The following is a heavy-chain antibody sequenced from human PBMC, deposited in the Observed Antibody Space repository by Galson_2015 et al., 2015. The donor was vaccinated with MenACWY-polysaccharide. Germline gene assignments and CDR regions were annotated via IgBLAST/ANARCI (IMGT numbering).Heavy chain of an antibody. D-gene: IGHD1-26*01. CDR1: GFTFSSYG. J-gene: IGHJ5*02. CDR3: AKDKGLYSGSQGWFDP. CDR2: IRYDGSNK. V-gene: IGHV3-30*02. Sequence: SLRLSCAASGFTFSSYGMHWVRQAPGKGLEWVAFIRYDGSNKYYADSVKGRFTISRDNSKSTLYLQMNSLRAEDTAVYYCAKDKGLYSGSQGWFDPWGQGTLVTVSS.